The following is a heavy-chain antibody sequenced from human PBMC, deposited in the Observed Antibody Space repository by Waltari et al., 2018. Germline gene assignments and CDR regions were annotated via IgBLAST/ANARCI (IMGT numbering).Heavy chain of an antibody. J-gene: IGHJ6*02. CDR2: INPNSGGT. V-gene: IGHV1-2*06. CDR3: ARDISSSGSYYYYGMDV. Sequence: QVQLVQSGAEVKKPGASVKVSCKASGYTFTGYYMHWVRQAPGQGLEWMGRINPNSGGTNYAQKFQVRGTRTRDTSISTAYMELSRLRSDDTAVYYWARDISSSGSYYYYGMDVWGQGTTVTVSS. D-gene: IGHD6-6*01. CDR1: GYTFTGYY.